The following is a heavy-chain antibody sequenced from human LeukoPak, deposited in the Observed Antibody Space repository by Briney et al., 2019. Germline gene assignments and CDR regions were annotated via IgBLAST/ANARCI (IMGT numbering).Heavy chain of an antibody. Sequence: GGSLRLSCTGSGFTFGDYAMSWVRQAPGKGREWVAFIRSKAYRGTPEYAASVKGRFTVSRDDSKNIAYVQMNSLRTEDTAVYYCTRTPSAAAHFDYWGQGSLVTVPS. J-gene: IGHJ4*02. CDR3: TRTPSAAAHFDY. D-gene: IGHD2-2*01. V-gene: IGHV3-49*04. CDR2: IRSKAYRGTP. CDR1: GFTFGDYA.